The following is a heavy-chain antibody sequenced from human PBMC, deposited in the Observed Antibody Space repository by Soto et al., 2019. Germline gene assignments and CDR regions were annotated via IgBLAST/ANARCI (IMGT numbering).Heavy chain of an antibody. J-gene: IGHJ4*02. D-gene: IGHD2-15*01. CDR1: GFTFDNCG. CDR3: VQGRYPTMATPLDH. V-gene: IGHV3-9*01. CDR2: ISWDSSTI. Sequence: EVQLVESGGGLVQPGRSLRLSCAAPGFTFDNCGVHWVRQAPGKGLEWVAGISWDSSTIGYADSVKGRFIISRDDAKNSLYLQMDSLRGEDTALYYCVQGRYPTMATPLDHWGQGTQVIVSS.